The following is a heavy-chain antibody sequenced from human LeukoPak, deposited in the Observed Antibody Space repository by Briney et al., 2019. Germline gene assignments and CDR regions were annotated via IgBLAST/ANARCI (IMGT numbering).Heavy chain of an antibody. CDR3: ARHVIGYCSVFGCSPPSWFDP. Sequence: GESLKISCKGSGYTFRNYWIGWVRQIPGKGLEWMGIIYPDDSQTRYSPSFQGQVTISADKSINTAYLHWNSLETSDTAIYYCARHVIGYCSVFGCSPPSWFDPWGQGTLVTVSS. V-gene: IGHV5-51*01. CDR1: GYTFRNYW. J-gene: IGHJ5*02. CDR2: IYPDDSQT. D-gene: IGHD2-15*01.